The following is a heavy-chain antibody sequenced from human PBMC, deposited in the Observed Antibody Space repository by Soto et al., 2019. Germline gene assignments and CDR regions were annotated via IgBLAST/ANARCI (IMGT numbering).Heavy chain of an antibody. CDR2: INHSGST. CDR1: GGSFSGYY. D-gene: IGHD3-9*01. Sequence: SETLSLTCAVYGGSFSGYYWSWIRQPPGKGLEWIGEINHSGSTNYNPSLKSRVTISVDTSKNQFSLKLSSVTAADTAVYYCAREFLECLHPLYYDILTGYYKVPGWFDPWGQGTLVTVSS. J-gene: IGHJ5*02. V-gene: IGHV4-34*01. CDR3: AREFLECLHPLYYDILTGYYKVPGWFDP.